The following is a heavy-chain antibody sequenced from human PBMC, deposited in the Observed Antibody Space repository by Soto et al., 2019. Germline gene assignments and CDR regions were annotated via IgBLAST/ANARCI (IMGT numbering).Heavy chain of an antibody. CDR2: INSDGSTT. D-gene: IGHD5-18*01. V-gene: IGHV3-74*01. J-gene: IGHJ4*02. CDR1: GFTFSSYW. CDR3: ARDMQIWRLDY. Sequence: PGGSLRLSCAASGFTFSSYWMHWVRQAPGKGLVWVSRINSDGSTTTYADSVKGRFTISRDNAQNTLYLQMNSLRAEDTAIYYCARDMQIWRLDYWGQGTLVTVSS.